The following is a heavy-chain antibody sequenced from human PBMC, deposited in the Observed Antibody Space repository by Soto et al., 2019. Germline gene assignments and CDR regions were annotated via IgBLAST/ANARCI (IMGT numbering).Heavy chain of an antibody. D-gene: IGHD2-2*01. CDR2: ISTYSGDT. V-gene: IGHV1-18*01. Sequence: QVHLVQSGVEVKTPGASVKVSCQASGYTFFTYDISWVRQAPGQGLEWMGWISTYSGDTKYAQKFQGRVTMTTDTSTTTAYLELRSLRSDDTALYFCARGGQLSVYYDIDVWGQGTTVTVSS. CDR1: GYTFFTYD. CDR3: ARGGQLSVYYDIDV. J-gene: IGHJ6*02.